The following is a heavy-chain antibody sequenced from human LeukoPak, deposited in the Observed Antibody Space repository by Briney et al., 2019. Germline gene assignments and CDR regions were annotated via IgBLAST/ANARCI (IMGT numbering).Heavy chain of an antibody. D-gene: IGHD1-26*01. V-gene: IGHV1-2*06. CDR1: GYTFTGYY. Sequence: ASVKVSCKASGYTFTGYYMHWVRQAPGQGLEWMGRINPNSGGTNYAQKFQGRVTMTRDTSISTAYMELRSRRPDETAVYYCASRSGELGRVGGAFLIWGQRTMVTVSS. CDR2: INPNSGGT. CDR3: ASRSGELGRVGGAFLI. J-gene: IGHJ3*02.